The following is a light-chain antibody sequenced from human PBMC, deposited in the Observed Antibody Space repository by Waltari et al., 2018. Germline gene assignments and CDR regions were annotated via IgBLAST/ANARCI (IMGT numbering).Light chain of an antibody. CDR1: SSNLGADFD. CDR2: SNT. V-gene: IGLV1-40*01. J-gene: IGLJ3*02. CDR3: QSYDNSLSGAQVV. Sequence: QSVLTQPPSVSGAPGQRVTISCTGSSSNLGADFDVPWYQQLPQTAPKLLIYSNTNRPSGVPDRFSGSKSGSSASLAISGLQAEDEADYYCQSYDNSLSGAQVVFGGGTKLTVL.